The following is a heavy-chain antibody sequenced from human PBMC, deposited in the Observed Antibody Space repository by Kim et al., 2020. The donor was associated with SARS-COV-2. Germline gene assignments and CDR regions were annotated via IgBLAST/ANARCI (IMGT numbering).Heavy chain of an antibody. J-gene: IGHJ5*02. CDR2: IDPSDSDT. V-gene: IGHV5-10-1*01. CDR1: GYNFNNHW. D-gene: IGHD4-4*01. Sequence: GESLKISCQGSGYNFNNHWINWVRHLPGKGLEWMGRIDPSDSDTNYNPSFQGHVTISADKSISTAYLQWRSLQASDTAIYFCARRTGYSGWFDPWGQGSLVDVSS. CDR3: ARRTGYSGWFDP.